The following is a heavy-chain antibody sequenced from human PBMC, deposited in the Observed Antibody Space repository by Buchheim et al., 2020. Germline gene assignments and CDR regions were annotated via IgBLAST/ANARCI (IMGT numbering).Heavy chain of an antibody. Sequence: QVQLQESGPGLVKPSETLSLTCTVSGGSISSYYWSWIRQPPGKGLEWIGYIYYSGSTNYNPSLKSRVTISVDPSKNQFSLKLSSVTAADTAVYYCARDLKSYDFWSGYLEYNWFDPWGQGTL. V-gene: IGHV4-59*01. D-gene: IGHD3-3*01. CDR3: ARDLKSYDFWSGYLEYNWFDP. J-gene: IGHJ5*02. CDR1: GGSISSYY. CDR2: IYYSGST.